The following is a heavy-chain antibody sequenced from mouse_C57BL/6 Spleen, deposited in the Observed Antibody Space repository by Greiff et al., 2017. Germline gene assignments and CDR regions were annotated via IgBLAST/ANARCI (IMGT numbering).Heavy chain of an antibody. CDR2: ISDGGSYT. V-gene: IGHV5-4*01. CDR3: ARGDGYYGDFDY. D-gene: IGHD2-3*01. J-gene: IGHJ2*01. Sequence: EVQRVESGGGLVKPGGSLKLSCAASGFTFSSYAMSWVRQTPEKRLEWVATISDGGSYTSYPDNVKGRFTISRDNAKNNLYLQMSHLKSDDTAMYYCARGDGYYGDFDYWGQGTTLTVSS. CDR1: GFTFSSYA.